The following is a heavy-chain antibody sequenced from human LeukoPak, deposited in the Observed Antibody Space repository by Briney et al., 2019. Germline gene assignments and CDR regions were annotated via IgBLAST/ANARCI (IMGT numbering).Heavy chain of an antibody. J-gene: IGHJ4*02. Sequence: ASVMVSCKASGYTFTGYYMHWVRQATGQGLEWMGWMNPNSGNTGYAQKFQGRVTMTRNTSISTAYMELSSLRSEDTAVYYCARERGEGLDYWGQGTLVTVSS. CDR1: GYTFTGYY. V-gene: IGHV1-8*02. CDR2: MNPNSGNT. D-gene: IGHD3-10*01. CDR3: ARERGEGLDY.